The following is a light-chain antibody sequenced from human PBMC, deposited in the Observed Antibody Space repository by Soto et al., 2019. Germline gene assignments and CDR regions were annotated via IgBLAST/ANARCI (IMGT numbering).Light chain of an antibody. J-gene: IGLJ2*01. V-gene: IGLV2-14*01. CDR3: TSYSSSSTLL. Sequence: QYVLTQPASGSGSPGQSITISCTGTSSDVGGYNYVSWYQQHPGKAPKLMIYDVSNRPSGVSNRFSGSKSGNTASLTISGLQAEDEADYYCTSYSSSSTLLFGGGTKLTVL. CDR2: DVS. CDR1: SSDVGGYNY.